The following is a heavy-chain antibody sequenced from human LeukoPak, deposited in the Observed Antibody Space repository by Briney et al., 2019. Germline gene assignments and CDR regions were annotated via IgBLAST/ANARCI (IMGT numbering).Heavy chain of an antibody. Sequence: PGGSLRLSRAASGFTFSDYYMSWIRQAPGKGLEWVSYISSSGSTIYYADSVKGRFTISRDNAKNSLYLQMNSLRAEDTAVYYCARGSPLMVRGVKGIDYWGQGTLVTVSS. J-gene: IGHJ4*02. V-gene: IGHV3-11*04. D-gene: IGHD3-10*01. CDR2: ISSSGSTI. CDR3: ARGSPLMVRGVKGIDY. CDR1: GFTFSDYY.